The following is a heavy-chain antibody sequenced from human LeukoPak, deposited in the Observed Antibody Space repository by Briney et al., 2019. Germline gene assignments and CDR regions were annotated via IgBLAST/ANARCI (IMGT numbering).Heavy chain of an antibody. CDR2: IFYSGNT. V-gene: IGHV4-31*03. Sequence: SETLSLTCTVSGGSISSGGYYWSWIRQHPGKGLEWIGYIFYSGNTYYNPSLQSRVTISVDTSKNQFSLRLSSVTAADTAVYYCASRVVVVAAPFDYWGQGTLVTVSS. CDR1: GGSISSGGYY. J-gene: IGHJ4*02. D-gene: IGHD2-15*01. CDR3: ASRVVVVAAPFDY.